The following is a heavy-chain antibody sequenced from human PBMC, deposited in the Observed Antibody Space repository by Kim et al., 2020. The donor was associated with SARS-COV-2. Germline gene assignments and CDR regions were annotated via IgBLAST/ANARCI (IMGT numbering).Heavy chain of an antibody. Sequence: ASVKVSCKASGYTFTGYYMHWVRQAPGQGLEWMGWINPNSGGTNYAQKFQGRVTMTRDTSISTAYMELSRLRSDDTAVYYCARKLRVSSWSLMHAFDIWGQGTMVTVSS. CDR1: GYTFTGYY. CDR3: ARKLRVSSWSLMHAFDI. V-gene: IGHV1-2*02. CDR2: INPNSGGT. D-gene: IGHD6-13*01. J-gene: IGHJ3*02.